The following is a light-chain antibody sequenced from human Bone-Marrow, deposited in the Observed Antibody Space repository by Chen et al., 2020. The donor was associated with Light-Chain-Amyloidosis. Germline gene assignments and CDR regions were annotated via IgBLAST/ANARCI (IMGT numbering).Light chain of an antibody. J-gene: IGKJ1*01. CDR2: GAS. Sequence: EILMTQSPATLSVSPGERATLYCRASQSVSSNLAWYQQKPGQAPRLIIYGASTRATGIPARFSGSGSGTEFTLTISSLQSEDFAVYYCQQYNNWPPWTFGQGTKVEIK. V-gene: IGKV3-15*01. CDR1: QSVSSN. CDR3: QQYNNWPPWT.